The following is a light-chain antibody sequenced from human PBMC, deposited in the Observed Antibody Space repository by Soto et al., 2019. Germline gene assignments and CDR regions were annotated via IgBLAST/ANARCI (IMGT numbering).Light chain of an antibody. CDR2: AAS. CDR3: QQYGSSRT. Sequence: EIVLTQSPGTLSLSPGERATLSCRASQSVSSSYLAWYQQKPGQAPRLLTYAASSRATGIPDRFSGSGSGTDFTLTISRLEPEDFAVYYCQQYGSSRTFGQGTKVEIK. CDR1: QSVSSSY. V-gene: IGKV3-20*01. J-gene: IGKJ1*01.